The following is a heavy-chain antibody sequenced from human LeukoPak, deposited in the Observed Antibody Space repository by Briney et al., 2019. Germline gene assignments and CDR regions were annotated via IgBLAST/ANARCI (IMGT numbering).Heavy chain of an antibody. CDR2: IRYDGSNK. D-gene: IGHD2-2*01. V-gene: IGHV3-30*02. CDR1: GFTFSSYG. J-gene: IGHJ4*02. CDR3: AKGFYCSSSTCLDY. Sequence: GGSLRLSCAASGFTFSSYGMHWVRQAPGKGLEWVAFIRYDGSNKYYADSVKGRFTISRDNSKNTLYLQMNSLRAEDTAVYYCAKGFYCSSSTCLDYWGQGTLVTVSS.